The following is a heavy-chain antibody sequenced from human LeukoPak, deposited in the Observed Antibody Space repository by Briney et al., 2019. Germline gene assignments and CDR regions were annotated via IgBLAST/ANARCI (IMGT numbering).Heavy chain of an antibody. Sequence: AAVRVSCKASGDTFTVDYIHWGRQAPEEGGGRVGWINPNSGGTNYAQKFQGRVTMTRATSISTPYMELSRLRSDDTAVYYCARDYCSGGSCSVFDYWGQGTLVTVS. V-gene: IGHV1-2*02. CDR3: ARDYCSGGSCSVFDY. CDR2: INPNSGGT. D-gene: IGHD2-15*01. CDR1: GDTFTVDY. J-gene: IGHJ4*02.